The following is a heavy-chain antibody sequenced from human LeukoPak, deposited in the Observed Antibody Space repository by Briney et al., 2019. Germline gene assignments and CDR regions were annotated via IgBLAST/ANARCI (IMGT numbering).Heavy chain of an antibody. J-gene: IGHJ6*03. CDR1: GGSFSNYY. CDR3: ARRWNYGRNYYIDV. V-gene: IGHV4-34*01. D-gene: IGHD1-7*01. CDR2: INDNGRI. Sequence: SETLSLTCAVYGGSFSNYYWSWIRQTSGKGMEWIGEINDNGRINYNPSLMSRVTVSVDTSKNQFSLRLTSVTATDTAIYYCARRWNYGRNYYIDVWGKGATVSVSS.